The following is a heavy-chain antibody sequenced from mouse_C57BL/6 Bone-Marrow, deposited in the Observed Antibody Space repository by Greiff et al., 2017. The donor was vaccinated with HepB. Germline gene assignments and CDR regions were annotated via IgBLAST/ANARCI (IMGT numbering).Heavy chain of an antibody. V-gene: IGHV5-17*01. CDR3: ARDYYGSSLAD. D-gene: IGHD1-1*01. CDR1: GFTFSDYG. CDR2: ISIGSSTI. Sequence: VQLKESGGGLVKPGGSLKLSCAASGFTFSDYGMHWVRQAPEKGLEWVAYISIGSSTIYYADTVKGRFTISRDNATNTLFLQMTSLRSEDTAMYYCARDYYGSSLADWSQGTLVTVSA. J-gene: IGHJ3*01.